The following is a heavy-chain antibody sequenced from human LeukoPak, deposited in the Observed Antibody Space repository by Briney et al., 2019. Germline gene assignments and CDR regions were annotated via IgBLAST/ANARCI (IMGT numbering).Heavy chain of an antibody. CDR1: GGSISSGGYY. CDR3: ARDVRSGYDLYYFVY. D-gene: IGHD5-12*01. Sequence: PSQTLSLTCTVSGGSISSGGYYWSWIRQHPGKGLEWIGYIYYSGSTYYNPSLKSRVTISVDTSKNQFSLKLSSVTAADTAVYYCARDVRSGYDLYYFVYWGQGTLVTVSS. CDR2: IYYSGST. J-gene: IGHJ4*02. V-gene: IGHV4-31*03.